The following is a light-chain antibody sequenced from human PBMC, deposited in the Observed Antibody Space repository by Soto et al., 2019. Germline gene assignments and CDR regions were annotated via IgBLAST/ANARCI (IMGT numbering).Light chain of an antibody. CDR2: EVS. Sequence: QSALTQPASVCGSPGQSITISCTGTSSDVGGYNYVSWYQQHPGKAPKLMIYEVSNRPSGVSNRFSGSKSGNTASLTISGLQAEDEADYYCSSYTSSSTYVFGTGTK. CDR3: SSYTSSSTYV. CDR1: SSDVGGYNY. V-gene: IGLV2-14*01. J-gene: IGLJ1*01.